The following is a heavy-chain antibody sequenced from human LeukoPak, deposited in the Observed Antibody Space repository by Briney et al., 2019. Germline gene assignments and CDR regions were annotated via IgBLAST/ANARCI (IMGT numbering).Heavy chain of an antibody. CDR3: AELGITMIGGV. D-gene: IGHD3-10*02. CDR1: GFTFSSYE. V-gene: IGHV3-48*03. J-gene: IGHJ6*04. CDR2: ISSSGSTI. Sequence: QTGRCLRLSCAAAGFTFSSYEINWVSQAPGKWLEWVSYISSSGSTIYYADSVKGRFTISRDNAKNSLYLQMNSLRAEDTAVYYCAELGITMIGGVWGKGTTVTISS.